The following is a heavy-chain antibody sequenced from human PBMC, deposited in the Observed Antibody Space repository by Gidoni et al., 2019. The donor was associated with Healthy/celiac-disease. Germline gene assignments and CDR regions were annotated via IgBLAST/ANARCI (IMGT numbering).Heavy chain of an antibody. CDR1: GGTFSSYA. V-gene: IGHV1-69*01. CDR3: ARDNIAARRDYYYYGMDV. J-gene: IGHJ6*02. CDR2: IIPIFGTA. Sequence: QVQLVQSGAEVKKPGSSVKVSCKASGGTFSSYAISWVRQAPGQGLEWMGGIIPIFGTANYAQKFQGRVTITADESTSTAYMELSSLRSEDTAVYYCARDNIAARRDYYYYGMDVWGQGTTVTVSS. D-gene: IGHD6-6*01.